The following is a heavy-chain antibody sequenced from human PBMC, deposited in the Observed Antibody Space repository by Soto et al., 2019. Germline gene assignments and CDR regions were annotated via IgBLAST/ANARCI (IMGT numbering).Heavy chain of an antibody. D-gene: IGHD1-1*01. CDR3: ARGRTSVSPGN. CDR2: FNPNSGGT. J-gene: IGHJ4*02. CDR1: GYTFTGYQ. Sequence: QVQVVQSGAEVKKPGASVKVSCKASGYTFTGYQMHWVRQAPGQGLEWMGWFNPNSGGTNYAQKFQGRVTMTGDTSISTAYMALNRLTSDDTAVYFCARGRTSVSPGNRGQGTLVSVSS. V-gene: IGHV1-2*02.